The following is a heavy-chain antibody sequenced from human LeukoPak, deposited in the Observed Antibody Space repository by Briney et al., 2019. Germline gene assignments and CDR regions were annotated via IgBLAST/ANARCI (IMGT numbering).Heavy chain of an antibody. CDR3: ASTRRDFYGMDV. Sequence: SETLSLTCAVYGGSFSGYYWSWIRQPPGKGLEWIGEINHSGSTNYNPSLKSRVTISVDTSKNRFSLKLSSVTAADTAVYYCASTRRDFYGMDVWGKGTTVTVSS. J-gene: IGHJ6*04. D-gene: IGHD3-3*01. CDR2: INHSGST. V-gene: IGHV4-34*01. CDR1: GGSFSGYY.